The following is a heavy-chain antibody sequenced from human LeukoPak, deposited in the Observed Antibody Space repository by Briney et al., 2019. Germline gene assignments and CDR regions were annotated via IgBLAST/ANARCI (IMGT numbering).Heavy chain of an antibody. J-gene: IGHJ4*02. CDR2: ISYDGSNK. CDR1: GFTFSSYA. V-gene: IGHV3-30*04. Sequence: GGSLRLSCAASGFTFSSYAMHWVRQAPGKGLEWVAVISYDGSNKYYADSVKGRFTISRDNSKNTLYLQMNSLRVEDTAVYYCARDPVVRAKDWGTNFDYWGQGTLVTVSS. CDR3: ARDPVVRAKDWGTNFDY. D-gene: IGHD3-16*01.